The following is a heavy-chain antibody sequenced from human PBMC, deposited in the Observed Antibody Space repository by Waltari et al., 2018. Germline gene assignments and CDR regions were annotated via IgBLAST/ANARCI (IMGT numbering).Heavy chain of an antibody. J-gene: IGHJ4*02. D-gene: IGHD2-21*01. V-gene: IGHV3-48*02. CDR1: GFTFSRDG. CDR3: ARDQDWAFDY. Sequence: EVQLVESGGGLVQPGGSLTLYCAAYGFTFSRDGMNWVRQAPGKGLEWVSHIGPGGSNIGYADSVKGRITISRDNAQNSLYLIINSLTDEDTAVYYCARDQDWAFDYWGRGTLVTVSS. CDR2: IGPGGSNI.